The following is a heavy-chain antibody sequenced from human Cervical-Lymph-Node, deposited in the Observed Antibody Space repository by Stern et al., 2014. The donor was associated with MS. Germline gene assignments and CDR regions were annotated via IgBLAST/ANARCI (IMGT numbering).Heavy chain of an antibody. J-gene: IGHJ4*02. V-gene: IGHV1-46*01. D-gene: IGHD5/OR15-5a*01. CDR1: GFTFTNYY. CDR3: ALSAFDF. Sequence: VQLEESGAEVKKPGASVKVSCKASGFTFTNYYVHWGRQAPGQGLEWMGIINRSDDDTGYAQRFQGRLTVTRDTSSSTVYMELTSLRYDDTAVYYCALSAFDFWGQGTLVTVSS. CDR2: INRSDDDT.